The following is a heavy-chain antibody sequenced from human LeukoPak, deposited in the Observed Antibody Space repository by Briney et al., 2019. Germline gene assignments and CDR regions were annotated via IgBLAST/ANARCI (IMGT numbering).Heavy chain of an antibody. V-gene: IGHV3-30*02. CDR1: GFTFSSYG. J-gene: IGHJ4*02. CDR3: AKDQPDPTYYYGSGRLDY. D-gene: IGHD3-10*01. Sequence: GGSLRLFCAASGFTFSSYGMHWVRQAPGKGLEWVAFIRYDGSNKYYADSVKGRFTISRDNSKNTLYLQMNSLRAEETAVYYCAKDQPDPTYYYGSGRLDYWGQGTLVTVSS. CDR2: IRYDGSNK.